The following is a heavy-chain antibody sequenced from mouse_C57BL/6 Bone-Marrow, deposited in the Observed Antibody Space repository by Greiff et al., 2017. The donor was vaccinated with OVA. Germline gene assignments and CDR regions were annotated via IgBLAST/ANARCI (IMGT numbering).Heavy chain of an antibody. CDR1: GFSLTSYG. J-gene: IGHJ1*03. V-gene: IGHV2-5*01. Sequence: VKLQQSGPGLVQPSQSLSITCTVSGFSLTSYGVHWVRQSPGKGLEWLGVIWRGGSTDYNAAFMSRLSITKDNSKSQVFFKMNSLQADDTAIYSCAKPPSCDYASYFDVWGTETTVTVSS. D-gene: IGHD2-4*01. CDR2: IWRGGST. CDR3: AKPPSCDYASYFDV.